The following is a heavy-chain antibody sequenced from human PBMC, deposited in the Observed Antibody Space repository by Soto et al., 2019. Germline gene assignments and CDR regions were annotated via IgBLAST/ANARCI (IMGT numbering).Heavy chain of an antibody. J-gene: IGHJ4*02. CDR2: VSDSGSST. CDR1: GFTFTSYG. CDR3: ARQIVGARVLEY. D-gene: IGHD1-26*01. V-gene: IGHV3-23*01. Sequence: EVQLLESGGGLVQPGGSLRLSCAASGFTFTSYGMSWVRQTPGKGLEWVSSVSDSGSSTYYADSVKGRFTISRDNIKNTLNLQMTSLRAEDTAVYYCARQIVGARVLEYWGQGTLVTVSS.